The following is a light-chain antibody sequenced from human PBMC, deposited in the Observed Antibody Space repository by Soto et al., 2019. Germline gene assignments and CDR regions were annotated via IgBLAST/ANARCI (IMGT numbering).Light chain of an antibody. J-gene: IGKJ2*01. CDR1: QRVSSTY. CDR3: QQYSGPGMYT. V-gene: IGKV3-20*01. Sequence: EIVLTQSPGTLSLSPGEGATLSCRASQRVSSTYLAWYQHKPGQAPRRLIYSASRRASGIPDRFSGSGSGTDFTLTINRLEPEDFAEYYCQQYSGPGMYTFGQGTKLEIK. CDR2: SAS.